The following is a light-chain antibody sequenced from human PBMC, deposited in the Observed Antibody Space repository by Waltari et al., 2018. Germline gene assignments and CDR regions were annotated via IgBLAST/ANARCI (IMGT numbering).Light chain of an antibody. J-gene: IGLJ3*02. CDR1: SGHSNYA. CDR3: QTWGTGIRV. CDR2: LNSDGTH. Sequence: QLVLTQSPSASASLGASDKLTCTLSSGHSNYAIAWHQQQPEKGPRYLMKLNSDGTHNKGDGIPDRFSGSSSGAERYLTISSLQSEDEADYYCQTWGTGIRVFGGGTKLTVL. V-gene: IGLV4-69*01.